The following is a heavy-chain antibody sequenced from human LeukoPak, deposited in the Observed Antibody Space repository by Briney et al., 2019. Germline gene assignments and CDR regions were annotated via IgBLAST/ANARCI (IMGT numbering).Heavy chain of an antibody. D-gene: IGHD2-21*02. V-gene: IGHV4-59*08. CDR2: IYYSGST. CDR3: ARRDGFNIIDAFDI. CDR1: GGSISSYY. J-gene: IGHJ3*02. Sequence: SETLSLTCTVSGGSISSYYWSWIRQPPGKGLEWIGYIYYSGSTNYNPSLRSRVTISVNTSKNQFSLKLSSVTAADTAVYYCARRDGFNIIDAFDIWGQGTMVTVSS.